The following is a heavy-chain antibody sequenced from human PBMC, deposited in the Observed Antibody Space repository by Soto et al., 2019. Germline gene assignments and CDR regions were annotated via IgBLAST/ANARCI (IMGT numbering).Heavy chain of an antibody. CDR1: GDSISRNSYH. J-gene: IGHJ4*02. Sequence: SETLSLTCTVSGDSISRNSYHWGWIRQPPGKGLEWIGSIYYGGSTYYNPSLESRVTVSVDTSKNQFSLKLSSVTAADTAVYYCARRDGGWNFVFWGRGTLVTVSS. V-gene: IGHV4-39*01. D-gene: IGHD3-16*01. CDR2: IYYGGST. CDR3: ARRDGGWNFVF.